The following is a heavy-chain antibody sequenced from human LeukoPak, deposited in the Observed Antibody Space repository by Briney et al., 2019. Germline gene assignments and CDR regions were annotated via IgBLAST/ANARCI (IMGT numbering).Heavy chain of an antibody. CDR3: ARDLHGILWFGEAGTLDAGGPEYAFDI. Sequence: GASVKVSCKASGYTFTGYYMHWVRQAPGQGLEWMGWISAYNGNTNYAQKLQGRVTMTTNTSTSTAYMELRSLRSDDTAVYYCARDLHGILWFGEAGTLDAGGPEYAFDIWGQGTMVTVSS. J-gene: IGHJ3*02. CDR2: ISAYNGNT. D-gene: IGHD3-10*01. CDR1: GYTFTGYY. V-gene: IGHV1-18*04.